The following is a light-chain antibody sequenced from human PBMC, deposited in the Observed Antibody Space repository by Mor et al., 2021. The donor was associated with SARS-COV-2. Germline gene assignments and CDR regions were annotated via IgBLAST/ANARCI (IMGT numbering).Light chain of an antibody. Sequence: VWYQQRPGRAPELLIYGASTLQSGVPSRLSGSGSGTNFTLTISRLQPDDFATYYCQQSYSFSPFTFGPG. CDR3: QQSYSFSPFT. J-gene: IGKJ3*01. V-gene: IGKV1D-8*02. CDR2: GAS.